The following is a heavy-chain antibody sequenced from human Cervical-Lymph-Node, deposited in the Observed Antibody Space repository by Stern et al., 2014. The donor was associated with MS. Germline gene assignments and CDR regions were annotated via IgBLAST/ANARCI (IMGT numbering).Heavy chain of an antibody. V-gene: IGHV5-51*03. J-gene: IGHJ4*02. Sequence: EVHLVESGAEVKKPGESLKISCEASGYLFDDYWIGWVRQMSGRGLELVAIIFPRDSNTRYSPSVQGQVPISADKSIRSAYLQWSSLKASDTAMYYGAKSPATPSGYDRFDYWGQGALVTVSS. CDR1: GYLFDDYW. CDR3: AKSPATPSGYDRFDY. CDR2: IFPRDSNT. D-gene: IGHD5-12*01.